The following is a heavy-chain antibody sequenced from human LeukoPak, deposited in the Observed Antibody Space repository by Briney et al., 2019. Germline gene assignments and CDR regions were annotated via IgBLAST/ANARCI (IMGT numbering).Heavy chain of an antibody. CDR1: GGSISSGGYY. J-gene: IGHJ4*02. D-gene: IGHD2-21*02. Sequence: SETLSLTCTVSGGSISSGGYYWSWIRQHPGKGLEWIGYIYYSGSTYYNPSLKSRVTISVDTSKNQFSLKLSSVTAADTAVYYCARVGWAYCGGDCYPFDYWGQGTLVTVSS. CDR3: ARVGWAYCGGDCYPFDY. V-gene: IGHV4-31*03. CDR2: IYYSGST.